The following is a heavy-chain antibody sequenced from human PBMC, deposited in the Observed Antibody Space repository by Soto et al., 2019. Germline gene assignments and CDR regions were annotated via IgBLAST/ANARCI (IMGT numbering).Heavy chain of an antibody. J-gene: IGHJ4*02. Sequence: PGGSLRLSCAASGFTFSSYSMNWVRQAPGKGLEWVSTISGSSGSTYYADSVKGRFTISRDNSKNTLYLQMNSLRAEDTAVYYCAKELEATVAFDYWGQGTLVTVSS. CDR1: GFTFSSYS. D-gene: IGHD4-17*01. V-gene: IGHV3-23*01. CDR2: ISGSSGST. CDR3: AKELEATVAFDY.